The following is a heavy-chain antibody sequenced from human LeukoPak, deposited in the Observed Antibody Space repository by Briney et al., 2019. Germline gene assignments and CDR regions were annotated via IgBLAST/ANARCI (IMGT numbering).Heavy chain of an antibody. CDR2: IIPILGVA. D-gene: IGHD2/OR15-2a*01. CDR3: AIFNRGIVTPNMTFDY. CDR1: GGTFSNYA. J-gene: IGHJ4*02. Sequence: ASVKVSCKTSGGTFSNYAISWVRQAPGQGLEWMGRIIPILGVANYAQKFQGRVTTTADKSTSTVYMEVSSLRSEDTAVYYCAIFNRGIVTPNMTFDYWGQGTLVTASS. V-gene: IGHV1-69*04.